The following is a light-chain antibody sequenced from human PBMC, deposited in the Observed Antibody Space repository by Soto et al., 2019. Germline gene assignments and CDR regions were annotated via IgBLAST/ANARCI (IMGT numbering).Light chain of an antibody. CDR1: QSVSTY. V-gene: IGKV3-11*01. J-gene: IGKJ4*01. CDR2: DAS. CDR3: QQRSRWLT. Sequence: EIVLTQSPATLYLSPGERATLSCRASQSVSTYLAWYQQKPGQAPRLLIYDASNRATGIPARFSGSGSGTDFTLTISSLEPEDFAVYYCQQRSRWLTFGGGTKVEIK.